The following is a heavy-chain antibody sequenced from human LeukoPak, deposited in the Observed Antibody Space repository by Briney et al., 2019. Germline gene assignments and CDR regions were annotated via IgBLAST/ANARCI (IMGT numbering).Heavy chain of an antibody. CDR3: ARGGEYYDFWSGYAFDI. Sequence: GASVKVSCKASGYAFTSYGISWVRQAPGQGLEWMGWINPYNGNTNYALNLQGRVTMTADTSTSTAYMELRSLRSDDTAVYYCARGGEYYDFWSGYAFDIWGQGTMVTVSS. V-gene: IGHV1-18*01. D-gene: IGHD3-3*01. CDR2: INPYNGNT. J-gene: IGHJ3*02. CDR1: GYAFTSYG.